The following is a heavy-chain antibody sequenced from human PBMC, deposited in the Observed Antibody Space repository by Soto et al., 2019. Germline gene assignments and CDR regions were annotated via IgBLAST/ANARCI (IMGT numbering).Heavy chain of an antibody. CDR1: GASFSPYY. V-gene: IGHV4-34*01. J-gene: IGHJ4*02. Sequence: QVQPQQWGSGLLKPSETLSLTCAIYGASFSPYYWGWIRQPPGKGLEWIGEVDLSGSTNYNPSLKSRVTISVDASKNQLSLKLRSLTAADTAVYYCARSPTFYNYVWGNSSYWAQGTLVTVSS. D-gene: IGHD3-16*01. CDR3: ARSPTFYNYVWGNSSY. CDR2: VDLSGST.